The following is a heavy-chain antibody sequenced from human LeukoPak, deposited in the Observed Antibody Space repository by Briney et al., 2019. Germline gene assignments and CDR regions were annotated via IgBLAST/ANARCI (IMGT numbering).Heavy chain of an antibody. V-gene: IGHV1-69*13. CDR2: IIPIFGTA. Sequence: EASVKVSCTASGGTFSSYAISWVRQAPGQGLEWMGGIIPIFGTANYAQKFQGRVTITADESTSTAYMELSSLRSEDTAVYYCARPDFWSGYPFDPWGQGTLVTVSS. CDR1: GGTFSSYA. D-gene: IGHD3-3*01. CDR3: ARPDFWSGYPFDP. J-gene: IGHJ5*02.